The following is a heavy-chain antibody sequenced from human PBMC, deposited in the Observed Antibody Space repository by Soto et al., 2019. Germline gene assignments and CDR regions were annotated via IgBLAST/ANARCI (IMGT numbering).Heavy chain of an antibody. CDR3: ARNLKIYDSSGSDAFDI. D-gene: IGHD3-22*01. J-gene: IGHJ3*02. V-gene: IGHV2-70*01. Sequence: SGPTLVNPTQTLTLTCTFSGFSLSTSGMCVSWIRQPPGKALEWLALIDWDDDKYYSTSLKTRLTISKDTSKNQVVLTMTNMDPVDTATYYCARNLKIYDSSGSDAFDIWGQGTMVTVSS. CDR2: IDWDDDK. CDR1: GFSLSTSGMC.